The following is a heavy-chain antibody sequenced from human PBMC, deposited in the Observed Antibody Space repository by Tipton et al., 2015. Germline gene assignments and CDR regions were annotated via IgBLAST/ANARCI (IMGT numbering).Heavy chain of an antibody. CDR2: ISSGSTYI. Sequence: SLRLSCAASGFTFSSCSMNWLRQAPGKGLEWVASISSGSTYIYYADSVKGRFTISRDNARNSLYLQMNTLRAEDTAIYYCARGGTLFDQWGQGILVTVSS. CDR1: GFTFSSCS. V-gene: IGHV3-21*04. D-gene: IGHD2-15*01. CDR3: ARGGTLFDQ. J-gene: IGHJ4*02.